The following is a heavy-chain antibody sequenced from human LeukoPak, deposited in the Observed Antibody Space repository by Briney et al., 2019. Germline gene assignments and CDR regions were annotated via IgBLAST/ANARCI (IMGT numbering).Heavy chain of an antibody. V-gene: IGHV3-49*04. Sequence: GRSLRLSCTASGFTFGDYAMSWVRQAPGKGLEWVGFIRSKAYGGTTEYAASVKGRFTISRDDSKRIAYLQMNSLKTEDTAVYYCTRGRYDILTGYYNLLFDYWGKGTLVTVSS. J-gene: IGHJ4*02. CDR3: TRGRYDILTGYYNLLFDY. CDR1: GFTFGDYA. CDR2: IRSKAYGGTT. D-gene: IGHD3-9*01.